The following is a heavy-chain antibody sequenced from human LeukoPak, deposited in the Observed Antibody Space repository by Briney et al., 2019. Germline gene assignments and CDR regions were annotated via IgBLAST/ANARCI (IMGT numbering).Heavy chain of an antibody. CDR3: AKVVGGIAVAGTGSVDY. Sequence: GGSLRLSCAASGFTFSSYAMSWVRQAPGKGLEWVSAISGSGGSTYYADSVKGRFTISRDKSKNTLYLQMTSLRAEDTAVYYCAKVVGGIAVAGTGSVDYWGQGTLVTVSS. V-gene: IGHV3-23*01. D-gene: IGHD6-19*01. CDR1: GFTFSSYA. CDR2: ISGSGGST. J-gene: IGHJ4*02.